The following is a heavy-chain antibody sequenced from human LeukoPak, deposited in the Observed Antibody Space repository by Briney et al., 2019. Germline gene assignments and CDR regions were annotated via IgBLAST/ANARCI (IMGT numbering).Heavy chain of an antibody. CDR2: ISAYNGNT. CDR3: ARVYYGSGSYSLDF. Sequence: ASVKVSCKASGGTFSSYAISWVRQAPGQGLEWMGWISAYNGNTNYAQKLQGRVTMTTDTSTSTAYMELRSLRSDDTAVYYCARVYYGSGSYSLDFWGQGTLVTVSS. D-gene: IGHD3-10*01. J-gene: IGHJ4*02. V-gene: IGHV1-18*01. CDR1: GGTFSSYA.